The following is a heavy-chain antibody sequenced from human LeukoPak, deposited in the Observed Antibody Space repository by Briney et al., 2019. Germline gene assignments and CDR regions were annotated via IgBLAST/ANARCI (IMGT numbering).Heavy chain of an antibody. CDR3: ARLYGGESGYFDY. D-gene: IGHD4-23*01. CDR1: GYSFTNYW. J-gene: IGHJ4*02. V-gene: IGHV5-51*01. Sequence: GDSLKISCKASGYSFTNYWIGWVRQMPGKGLEWLGIIYIGDSDTRYSPSFRGQVTISADTSISTAYLQWSSLKASDTAMYYCARLYGGESGYFDYWGQGTLVTVSS. CDR2: IYIGDSDT.